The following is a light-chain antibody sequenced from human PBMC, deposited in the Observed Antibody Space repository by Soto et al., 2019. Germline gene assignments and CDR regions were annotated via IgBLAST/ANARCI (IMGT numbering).Light chain of an antibody. V-gene: IGLV2-14*01. Sequence: QSALTQPASVSGSPGQSITISFTGTGSDVGGYNYVSWFQQYPGKAPKLMIYDVNTRPSGVSNRFSGSKSGNTASLTISGLQAEDEADYYCSSYTTTDTYVFGTGTKLTVL. CDR2: DVN. CDR1: GSDVGGYNY. J-gene: IGLJ1*01. CDR3: SSYTTTDTYV.